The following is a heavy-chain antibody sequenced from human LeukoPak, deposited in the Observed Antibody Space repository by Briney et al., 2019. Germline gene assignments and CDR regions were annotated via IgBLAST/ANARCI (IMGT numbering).Heavy chain of an antibody. CDR1: GYNFTIYG. D-gene: IGHD1-26*01. Sequence: ASVKVSCKASGYNFTIYGVSWVRQAPGQGLEWMGWISPYNGNTKYAQKFQGRVTMTTDTSTSTAYMELRSLRSDDTAVYYCAREEWELHRGCEYWGQGTLVTVSS. J-gene: IGHJ4*02. CDR3: AREEWELHRGCEY. V-gene: IGHV1-18*01. CDR2: ISPYNGNT.